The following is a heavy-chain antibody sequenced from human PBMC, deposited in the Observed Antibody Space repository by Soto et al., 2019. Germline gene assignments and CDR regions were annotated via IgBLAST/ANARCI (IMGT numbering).Heavy chain of an antibody. CDR2: VSGSGGST. D-gene: IGHD3-16*02. Sequence: EVQLLESGGGLVQPGGSLRLSCAASGFTFSSYAMSWVRQAPGKRLEWVSAVSGSGGSTYYADSVTGRFTISRDTSQNTLYLQMNSPRAEDSAVYYCAKGSGVAIVMVAFYYYYMDVWGKETTVIFSS. CDR3: AKGSGVAIVMVAFYYYYMDV. CDR1: GFTFSSYA. J-gene: IGHJ6*03. V-gene: IGHV3-23*01.